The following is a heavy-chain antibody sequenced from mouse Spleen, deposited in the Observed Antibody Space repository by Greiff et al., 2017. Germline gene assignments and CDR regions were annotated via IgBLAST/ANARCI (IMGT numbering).Heavy chain of an antibody. J-gene: IGHJ2*01. D-gene: IGHD1-1*01. Sequence: VQLQQSGPVLVKPGASVKMSCKASGYTFTDYYMNWVKQSHGKSLEWIGVINPYNGGTSYNQKFKGKATLTVDKSSSTAYMELNSLTSEDSAVYYCAREDYYDGSLDYWGQGTTLTVSS. CDR3: AREDYYDGSLDY. CDR1: GYTFTDYY. V-gene: IGHV1-19*01. CDR2: INPYNGGT.